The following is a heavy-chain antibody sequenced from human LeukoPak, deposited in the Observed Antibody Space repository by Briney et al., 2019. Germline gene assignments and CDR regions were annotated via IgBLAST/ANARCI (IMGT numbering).Heavy chain of an antibody. CDR3: ARDGDYGDYDPNFDY. J-gene: IGHJ4*02. CDR2: INPNSGGT. V-gene: IGHV1-2*06. Sequence: GASVKVSCKASGYTFTGYYMHWVRQAPGQGLEWMGRINPNSGGTNYAQKFQGGVTMTRDTSISTAYMELSRLRSDDTAVYYCARDGDYGDYDPNFDYWGQGTLVTVSS. CDR1: GYTFTGYY. D-gene: IGHD4-17*01.